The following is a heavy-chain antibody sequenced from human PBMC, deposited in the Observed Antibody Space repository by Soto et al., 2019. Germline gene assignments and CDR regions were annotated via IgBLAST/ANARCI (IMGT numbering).Heavy chain of an antibody. CDR1: GGSISTSY. CDR3: ARMTLYGRSGWYWSVF. Sequence: QVQLQESGPGLVKPSETLSLTCTVSGGSISTSYWNWIRQPPGKGLEYIGYISNTGSTDYNPSLRDRVTISVDTSKNQFSLKMTSVTAADTAVYYCARMTLYGRSGWYWSVFWGQGTLVTVSS. D-gene: IGHD6-19*01. CDR2: ISNTGST. V-gene: IGHV4-59*01. J-gene: IGHJ4*02.